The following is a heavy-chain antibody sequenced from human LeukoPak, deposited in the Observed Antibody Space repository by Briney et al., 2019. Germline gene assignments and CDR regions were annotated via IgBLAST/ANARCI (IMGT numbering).Heavy chain of an antibody. CDR2: ISYDGSNK. CDR3: AKDLGDDSSGSTDY. J-gene: IGHJ4*02. CDR1: GFTFSSYA. D-gene: IGHD3-22*01. V-gene: IGHV3-30*18. Sequence: GGSLRLSCAASGFTFSSYAMSWVRQAPGKGLEWVAVISYDGSNKYYADSVKGRFTISRDNSKNTLYLQMNSLRVEDTAVYYCAKDLGDDSSGSTDYWGQGTLVTVSS.